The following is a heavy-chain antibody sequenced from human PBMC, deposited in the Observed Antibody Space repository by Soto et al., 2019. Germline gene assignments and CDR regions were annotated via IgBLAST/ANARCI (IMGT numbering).Heavy chain of an antibody. CDR1: GYTFSSYG. D-gene: IGHD6-6*01. J-gene: IGHJ6*02. V-gene: IGHV1-18*01. CDR3: ASDQFYVTSIAARSGMDV. CDR2: ISAYNGNT. Sequence: QVQLVQSGAEVKKPGASVKVSCKASGYTFSSYGISWVRQAPGQGLEWMGWISAYNGNTNYAQKLQGRVTMTTDTSTSTAYMELRSLRSDDTAVYYCASDQFYVTSIAARSGMDVWGQGTTVTVSS.